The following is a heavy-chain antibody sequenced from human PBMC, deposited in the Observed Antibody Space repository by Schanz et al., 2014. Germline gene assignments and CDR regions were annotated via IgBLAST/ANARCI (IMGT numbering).Heavy chain of an antibody. CDR2: ISYDGSNK. J-gene: IGHJ6*03. CDR1: GFTFRSYG. Sequence: QVQLVESGGGVVQPGRSLRLSCAASGFTFRSYGMHWVRPAPGKGLEWVALISYDGSNKYYADSVKGRFTISRDNPKKTLYLQMNSLRAEDTAVYYCARDHQWLARYYMDVWGKGTTVTVSS. V-gene: IGHV3-33*05. CDR3: ARDHQWLARYYMDV. D-gene: IGHD6-19*01.